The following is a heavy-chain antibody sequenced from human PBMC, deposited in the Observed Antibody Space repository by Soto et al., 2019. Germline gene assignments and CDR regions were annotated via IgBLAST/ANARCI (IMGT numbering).Heavy chain of an antibody. CDR1: GYTFSGYA. Sequence: QVQLLQSGAEVKKPGASVKVSCKASGYTFSGYAISWVRQAPGQGLEWMGWTSAYNGNTNPVQKFQGRVTMTIDTSTSTAYMELRSLRSDDTAVYYCARPSGSYGDYASSLLYWGQGTLVTLSS. D-gene: IGHD4-17*01. J-gene: IGHJ4*02. CDR2: TSAYNGNT. CDR3: ARPSGSYGDYASSLLY. V-gene: IGHV1-18*01.